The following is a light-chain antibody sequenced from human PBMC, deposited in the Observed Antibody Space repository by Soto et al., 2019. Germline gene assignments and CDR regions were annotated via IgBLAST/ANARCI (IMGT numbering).Light chain of an antibody. CDR3: GSWDSSLSAYV. Sequence: QSVLTHPPSVSAAPGQRVTISCSGRSSNIGGNSVSWYQQLPGTAPKLLIYDDDKRPSGIPDRFSGSKSGTSATLGITGFQTGDEADYYCGSWDSSLSAYVFGTGTKVTV. J-gene: IGLJ1*01. CDR2: DDD. CDR1: SSNIGGNS. V-gene: IGLV1-51*01.